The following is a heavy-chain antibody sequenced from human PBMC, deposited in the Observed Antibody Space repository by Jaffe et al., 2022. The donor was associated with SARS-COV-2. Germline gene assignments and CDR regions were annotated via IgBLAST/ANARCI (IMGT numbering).Heavy chain of an antibody. CDR3: ARYSVPAATRSFGAFDI. J-gene: IGHJ3*02. CDR2: IIPIFGTA. V-gene: IGHV1-69*01. Sequence: QVQLVQSGAEVKKPGSSVKVSCKASGGTFSSYAISWVRQAPGQGLEWMGGIIPIFGTANYAQKFQGRVTITADESTSTAYMELSSLRSEDTAVYYCARYSVPAATRSFGAFDIWGQGTMVTVSS. CDR1: GGTFSSYA. D-gene: IGHD2-2*01.